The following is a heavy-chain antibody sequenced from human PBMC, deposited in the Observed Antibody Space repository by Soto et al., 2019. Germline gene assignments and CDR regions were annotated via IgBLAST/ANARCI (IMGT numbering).Heavy chain of an antibody. Sequence: SETLSLTCAVYGGSFSGYYWSWIRQPPGKGLEWIGEISHSGSTNYNPSLKSRVTISVDTSKNQFSLKLSSVTAADTAVYYCARVGAYYDFWSGYYYGMDVWGQGTTVTVSS. CDR1: GGSFSGYY. D-gene: IGHD3-3*01. V-gene: IGHV4-34*01. J-gene: IGHJ6*02. CDR2: ISHSGST. CDR3: ARVGAYYDFWSGYYYGMDV.